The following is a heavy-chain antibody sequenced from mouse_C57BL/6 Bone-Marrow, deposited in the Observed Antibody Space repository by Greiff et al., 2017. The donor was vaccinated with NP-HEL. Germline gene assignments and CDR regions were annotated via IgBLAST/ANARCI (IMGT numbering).Heavy chain of an antibody. CDR1: GFTFSDFY. D-gene: IGHD4-1*01. CDR2: SRNKANDYTT. Sequence: EVKLVESGGGLVQSGRSLRLSCATSGFTFSDFYMEWVRQAPGKGLEWIAASRNKANDYTTEYSASVKGRFIVSRDTSQSILYLQMNALRAEDTAIYYCARDAAGTGLDYWGQGTTLTVSS. J-gene: IGHJ2*01. V-gene: IGHV7-1*01. CDR3: ARDAAGTGLDY.